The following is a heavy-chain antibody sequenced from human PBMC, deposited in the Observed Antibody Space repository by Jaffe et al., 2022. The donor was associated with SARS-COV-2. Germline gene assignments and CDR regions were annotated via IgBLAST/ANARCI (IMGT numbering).Heavy chain of an antibody. D-gene: IGHD2-2*02. CDR2: IIPILGIA. Sequence: QVQLVQSGAEVKKPGSSVKVSCKASGGTFSSYTISWVRQAPGQGLEWMGRIIPILGIANYAQKFQGRVTITADKSTSTAYMELSSLRSEDTAVYYCARWGGYCSSTSCYSTMGVENWFDPWGQGTLVTVSS. CDR1: GGTFSSYT. CDR3: ARWGGYCSSTSCYSTMGVENWFDP. V-gene: IGHV1-69*02. J-gene: IGHJ5*02.